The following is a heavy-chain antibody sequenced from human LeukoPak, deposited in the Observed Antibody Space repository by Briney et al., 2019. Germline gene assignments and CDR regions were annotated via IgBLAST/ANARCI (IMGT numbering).Heavy chain of an antibody. CDR2: ISGNGGST. Sequence: GGSLRLSCAASGFTFDDYAMHWVRQAPWKGLEWVSLISGNGGSTYYADSVKGRFTISRDNSKNSLYLQMNSLRTEDTALYYCAKDREYYGSGSWSMDVWGQGTTVTVSS. D-gene: IGHD3-10*01. CDR1: GFTFDDYA. V-gene: IGHV3-43*02. J-gene: IGHJ6*02. CDR3: AKDREYYGSGSWSMDV.